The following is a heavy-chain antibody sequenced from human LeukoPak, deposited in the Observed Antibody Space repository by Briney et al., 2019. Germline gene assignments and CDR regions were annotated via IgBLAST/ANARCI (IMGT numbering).Heavy chain of an antibody. CDR1: GITFSNYA. V-gene: IGHV3-23*01. D-gene: IGHD2-15*01. CDR2: ISNNGGYT. J-gene: IGHJ4*02. Sequence: LSGGSLRLSCVASGITFSNYAVSWVRQAPGKGLEWVSAISNNGGYTYYADSVQGRFTISRDNSKSTLCLQMNSLRAEDTAVYYCAKQLGYCSDGSCYFPYWGQGTLVTVSS. CDR3: AKQLGYCSDGSCYFPY.